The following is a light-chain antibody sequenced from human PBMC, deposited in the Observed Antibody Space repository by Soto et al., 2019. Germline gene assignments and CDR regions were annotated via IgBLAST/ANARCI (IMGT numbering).Light chain of an antibody. Sequence: DIQMTQSPSTLSASVGDRVTITCRASQSISSWLAWYQQKPGKAPKLLIYKASSLESGVPSRFSGSGSGTEFTLTISSLQPDDFATYSCQQYNSYSPFGQGTNVDI. CDR1: QSISSW. CDR3: QQYNSYSP. J-gene: IGKJ1*01. V-gene: IGKV1-5*03. CDR2: KAS.